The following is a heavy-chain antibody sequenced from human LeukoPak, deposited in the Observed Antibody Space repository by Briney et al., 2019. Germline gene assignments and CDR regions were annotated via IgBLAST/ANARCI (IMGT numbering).Heavy chain of an antibody. CDR3: ARDQLNGYSNYRGEVVDY. D-gene: IGHD4-4*01. CDR2: ISSSSSYI. Sequence: GGSLRLSCAASGFTFSSYSMNWVRQAPGKGLEWVSSISSSSSYIYYADSVKGRFTISRDNAKNSLYLQMNSLRAEDTAVYYCARDQLNGYSNYRGEVVDYWGQGTLVTVSS. J-gene: IGHJ4*02. CDR1: GFTFSSYS. V-gene: IGHV3-21*01.